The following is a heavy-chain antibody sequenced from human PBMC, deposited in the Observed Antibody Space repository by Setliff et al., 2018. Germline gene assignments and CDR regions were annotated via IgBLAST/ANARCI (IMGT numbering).Heavy chain of an antibody. CDR3: RYWSGYYNNDY. V-gene: IGHV4-34*01. CDR1: GGSFTNYY. J-gene: IGHJ4*02. Sequence: PSETLSLTCTVYGGSFTNYYWGWIRQSPGKGPEWIGEINHSGSTNYNPSLKSRLTISVDASTNQFSLKLYSVTAADTAVYYCRYWSGYYNNDYWGQGTLVTVSS. CDR2: INHSGST. D-gene: IGHD3-3*01.